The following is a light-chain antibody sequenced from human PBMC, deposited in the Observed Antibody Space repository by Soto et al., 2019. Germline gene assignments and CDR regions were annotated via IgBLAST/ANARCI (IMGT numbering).Light chain of an antibody. Sequence: IQMTQSPSTLSASVGDRVTITCRASQNIDAWLAWYQQKPGKAPKVLIYKASTLKSGVPSRFSGSGSGTDFTLTISCLQSEDFATYYCQQYYSYPSFGPGTKVDI. CDR1: QNIDAW. CDR2: KAS. CDR3: QQYYSYPS. V-gene: IGKV1-5*03. J-gene: IGKJ3*01.